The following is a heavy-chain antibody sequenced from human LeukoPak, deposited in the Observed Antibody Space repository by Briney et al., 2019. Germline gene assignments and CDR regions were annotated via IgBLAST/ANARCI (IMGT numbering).Heavy chain of an antibody. V-gene: IGHV4-38-2*02. Sequence: SETLSLTCTVSGYSISSGYYWGWIRQPPGKGLEWIGSIYHSGSTYYNPSLKSRVTISVDTSKNQFSLKLSSVTAADTAVYYCARDLNCSGGSCHSDYWGQGTLVTVSS. D-gene: IGHD2-15*01. CDR1: GYSISSGYY. CDR3: ARDLNCSGGSCHSDY. CDR2: IYHSGST. J-gene: IGHJ4*02.